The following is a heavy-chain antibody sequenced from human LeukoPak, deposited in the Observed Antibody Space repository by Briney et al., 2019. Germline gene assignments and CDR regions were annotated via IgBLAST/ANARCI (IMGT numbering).Heavy chain of an antibody. J-gene: IGHJ6*03. V-gene: IGHV3-7*01. Sequence: GGSLRLSCAASGFTFSSYWMSWVRQAPGKGLEWVAHIKQDGSEKYYVDSVKGRFTISRDNAKNSLYLQMNSLRAEDTAVYYCASRAGCSSTSCRTYYYYYMDVWGKGTTVTVSS. CDR1: GFTFSSYW. CDR3: ASRAGCSSTSCRTYYYYYMDV. D-gene: IGHD2-2*01. CDR2: IKQDGSEK.